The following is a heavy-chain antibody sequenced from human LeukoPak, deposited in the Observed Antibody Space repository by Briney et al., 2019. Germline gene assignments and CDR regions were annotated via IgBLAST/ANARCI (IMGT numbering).Heavy chain of an antibody. J-gene: IGHJ6*02. D-gene: IGHD3-22*01. V-gene: IGHV4-39*07. CDR1: GGSISGGRYY. CDR3: VRLVRYYYDSSGYSDGYYGMDV. Sequence: SETLSLTCTVSGGSISGGRYYLAWIRQPPGKGLEWIASISYDGIPYYNPSLKSRVLMSVDTSNNQFSLKLSSVTAADTAVYYCVRLVRYYYDSSGYSDGYYGMDVWGQGTTVTVSS. CDR2: ISYDGIP.